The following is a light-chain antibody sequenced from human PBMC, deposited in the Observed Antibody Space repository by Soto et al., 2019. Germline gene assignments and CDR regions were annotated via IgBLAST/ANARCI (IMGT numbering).Light chain of an antibody. CDR2: GAS. CDR3: QQYNNWPLT. Sequence: EIVMSLSLATLSVTPGERATLSCRASQSVSSNLAWYQQKPGQAPRLLIYGASTRATGIPARFSGSGSGTEFTLTISSLQSEDFAVYYCQQYNNWPLTSCGGT. CDR1: QSVSSN. V-gene: IGKV3-15*01. J-gene: IGKJ4*01.